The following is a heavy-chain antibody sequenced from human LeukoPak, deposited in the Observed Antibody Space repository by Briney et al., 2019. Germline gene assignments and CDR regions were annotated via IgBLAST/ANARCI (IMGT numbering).Heavy chain of an antibody. CDR1: GGSISSYY. Sequence: SETLSLTCTVSGGSISSYYWSWIRQPPGKGLEWIWYIYYSGGTHYNPSLKSRVTISVDTSKNQFSLKLSSVTAADTAVYYCARSGECSGGSCIRDFDYWGQGTLVTVSS. J-gene: IGHJ4*02. CDR3: ARSGECSGGSCIRDFDY. CDR2: IYYSGGT. D-gene: IGHD2-15*01. V-gene: IGHV4-59*01.